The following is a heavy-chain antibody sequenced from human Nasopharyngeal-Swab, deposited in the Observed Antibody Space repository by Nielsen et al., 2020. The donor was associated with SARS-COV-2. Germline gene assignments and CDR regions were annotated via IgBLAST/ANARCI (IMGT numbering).Heavy chain of an antibody. J-gene: IGHJ6*03. V-gene: IGHV3-23*01. CDR1: GFTFSIYA. Sequence: GESLKISCAASGFTFSIYAMSWVRQAPGKGLELVSAISGSGGSTYYADSVKGRFTISRDNSKNTLYLQMNSLRAEDTAVYYCAKHPIRIYYYYMDVWGKGTTVTVSS. D-gene: IGHD2/OR15-2a*01. CDR2: ISGSGGST. CDR3: AKHPIRIYYYYMDV.